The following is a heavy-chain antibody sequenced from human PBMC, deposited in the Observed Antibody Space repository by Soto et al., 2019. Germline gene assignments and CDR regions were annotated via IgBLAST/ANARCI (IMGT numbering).Heavy chain of an antibody. CDR3: ARDGCFSTNCYGTGYDYYGMDV. J-gene: IGHJ6*02. CDR2: IYYSGAT. CDR1: GGSISGYY. V-gene: IGHV4-59*01. Sequence: QVQLQESGPGLVKPSETLSLTCTVSGGSISGYYWSWIRQPPGKGLEWIGYIYYSGATYYNPSLKSRVTISLYTSKNQFSLKLSSVTAADTAVYYCARDGCFSTNCYGTGYDYYGMDVWGQGTTVTVSS. D-gene: IGHD2-2*01.